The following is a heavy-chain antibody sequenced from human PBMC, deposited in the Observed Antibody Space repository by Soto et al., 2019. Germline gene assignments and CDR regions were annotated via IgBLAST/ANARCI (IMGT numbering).Heavy chain of an antibody. D-gene: IGHD3-22*01. CDR1: GFTFSSYA. CDR2: INPSGGST. CDR3: AGARIVVDNFDY. J-gene: IGHJ4*02. Sequence: GGSLRLSCAASGFTFSSYAMHWVRQAPGQGLEWMGIINPSGGSTSYAQKFQGRVTMTRDTSTSTVYMELSSLRSEDTAVYYCAGARIVVDNFDYWGQGTLVTVSS. V-gene: IGHV1-46*01.